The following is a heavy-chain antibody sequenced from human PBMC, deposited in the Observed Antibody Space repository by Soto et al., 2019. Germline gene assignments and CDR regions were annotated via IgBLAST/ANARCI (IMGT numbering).Heavy chain of an antibody. CDR3: ARDGSGSYDDYYGMDV. J-gene: IGHJ6*02. CDR2: ISYSGST. V-gene: IGHV4-30-4*01. Sequence: QVPLQESGPGLVKPSQTLSLTGTISCGSISTGDYSWAWIRQPPGKGLEWIGYISYSGSTYYNPSLKSRVTISVDTSKNKFSLKLSSVTAADTAVYYCARDGSGSYDDYYGMDVWGQGTTVTVSS. D-gene: IGHD1-26*01. CDR1: CGSISTGDYS.